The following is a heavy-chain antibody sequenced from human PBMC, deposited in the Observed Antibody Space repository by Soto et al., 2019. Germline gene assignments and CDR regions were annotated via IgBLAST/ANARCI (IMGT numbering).Heavy chain of an antibody. CDR1: GGSVSSSSYY. Sequence: SETLSLTCTVSGGSVSSSSYYWGWVRQPPGKGLEWIGSVYYSGSTYYNPSLESRVTISVDKSKNQFSLKLSSVTAADTAVYYCARLVPDITMIAVDTYYFDYWGQGTLVTVSS. CDR2: VYYSGST. J-gene: IGHJ4*02. V-gene: IGHV4-39*07. CDR3: ARLVPDITMIAVDTYYFDY. D-gene: IGHD3-22*01.